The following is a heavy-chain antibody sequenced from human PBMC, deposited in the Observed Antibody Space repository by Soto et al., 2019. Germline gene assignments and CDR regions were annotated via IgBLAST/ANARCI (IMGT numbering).Heavy chain of an antibody. V-gene: IGHV3-15*01. Sequence: PGGSLRLSCAASGFTFSNAWMSWVRQAPGKGLEWVGRIKSKTDGGTTDYAAPVKGRFTISRDDSKNTLYLQMNSLKTEDTAVYYCTTDPGARLRYFDWLLNYFDYWGQGTLVTVSS. J-gene: IGHJ4*02. CDR1: GFTFSNAW. CDR3: TTDPGARLRYFDWLLNYFDY. CDR2: IKSKTDGGTT. D-gene: IGHD3-9*01.